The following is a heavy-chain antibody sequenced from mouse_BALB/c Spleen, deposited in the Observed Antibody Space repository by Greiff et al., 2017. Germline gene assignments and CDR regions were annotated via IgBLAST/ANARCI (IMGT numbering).Heavy chain of an antibody. J-gene: IGHJ4*01. Sequence: EVQGVESGAELVKPGASVKLSCTASGFNIKDTYMHWVKQRPEQGLEWIGRIDPANGNTKYDPKFQGKATITADTSSNTAYLQLSSLTSEDTAVYYCAPEGSYAMDYWGQGTSVTVSS. CDR3: APEGSYAMDY. CDR2: IDPANGNT. V-gene: IGHV14-3*02. CDR1: GFNIKDTY.